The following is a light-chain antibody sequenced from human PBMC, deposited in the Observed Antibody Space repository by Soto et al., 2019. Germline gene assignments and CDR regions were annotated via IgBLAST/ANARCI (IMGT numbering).Light chain of an antibody. CDR3: QQLNNYPFT. J-gene: IGKJ3*01. Sequence: DIQLTQSPSFLSASVGDRVTITCRASQGISSYVAWYQLKPGTAPKLLIYAASTLQSGVPSSFSGSGSGTEFTLTINSLQPEDFATYFCQQLNNYPFTFGPGTKVEIK. CDR1: QGISSY. V-gene: IGKV1-9*01. CDR2: AAS.